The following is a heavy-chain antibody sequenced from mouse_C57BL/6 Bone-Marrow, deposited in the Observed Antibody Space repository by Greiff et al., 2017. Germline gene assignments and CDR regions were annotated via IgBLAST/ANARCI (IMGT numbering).Heavy chain of an antibody. CDR3: PSSNHYHAMDH. Sequence: QVQLQESGPGLVQPSPRLSIPCTVSGFSLPSYGVHWVRQSPGKGLEWLGVIWSGGSTDYNAAFISRLSISKDNSKSQVFSKMNSLQADDTAIYDCPSSNHYHAMDHWGQGTPVTVSS. D-gene: IGHD2-5*01. J-gene: IGHJ4*01. CDR2: IWSGGST. CDR1: GFSLPSYG. V-gene: IGHV2-2*01.